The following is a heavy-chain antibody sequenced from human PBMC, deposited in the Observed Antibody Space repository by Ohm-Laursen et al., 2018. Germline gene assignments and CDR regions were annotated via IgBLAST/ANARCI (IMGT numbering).Heavy chain of an antibody. D-gene: IGHD3-10*01. CDR2: ITSSGSTI. V-gene: IGHV3-11*01. Sequence: SLRLSCAASGFTFSDYYMSWIRQAPGKGLEWVSYITSSGSTIYYADSVKGRFTISRGNAKNSLYLQMNNLRAEDTAVYHCARALNYGSGSPPGYWGQGTLVTVSS. CDR3: ARALNYGSGSPPGY. J-gene: IGHJ4*02. CDR1: GFTFSDYY.